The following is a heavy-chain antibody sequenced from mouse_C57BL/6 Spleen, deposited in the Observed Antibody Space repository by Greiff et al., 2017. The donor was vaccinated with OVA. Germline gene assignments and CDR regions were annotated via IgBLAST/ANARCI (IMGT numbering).Heavy chain of an antibody. CDR3: ASDPGCYDYDSLYAMDY. J-gene: IGHJ4*01. V-gene: IGHV7-3*01. CDR2: IRNKANGYTT. D-gene: IGHD2-4*01. Sequence: DVKLVESGGGLVQPGGSLSLSCAASGFTFTDYYMSWVRQPPGKALEWLGFIRNKANGYTTEYSASVKGRFNIYRDNSQSILYLQMNALRAEDSANYYSASDPGCYDYDSLYAMDYWGQGTSVTVSS. CDR1: GFTFTDYY.